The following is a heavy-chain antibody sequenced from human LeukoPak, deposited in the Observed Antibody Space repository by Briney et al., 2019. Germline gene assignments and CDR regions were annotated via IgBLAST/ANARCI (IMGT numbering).Heavy chain of an antibody. CDR2: AYQTGST. Sequence: PLETLFLTCTVSGGSLSGYYWSWIRQPPGKGLEFIGFAYQTGSTAYNPSLGSRVTISVDTSNNQFSLQLTSVTAADTAIYYCARVEGATHTDYWGQGTLVTVSS. CDR3: ARVEGATHTDY. J-gene: IGHJ4*02. CDR1: GGSLSGYY. V-gene: IGHV4-59*01. D-gene: IGHD2-15*01.